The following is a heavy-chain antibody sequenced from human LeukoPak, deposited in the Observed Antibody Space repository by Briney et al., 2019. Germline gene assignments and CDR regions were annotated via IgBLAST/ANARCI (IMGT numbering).Heavy chain of an antibody. V-gene: IGHV3-7*01. D-gene: IGHD1-1*01. CDR2: INPDGSGK. CDR3: VMSWIRQQRDS. Sequence: GGSLRLSCIVSGFSFRDYWMSWVRQAPGKGLEWVADINPDGSGKTYVDSVKGRFTIPRDNAKQSLYLQMDTLTAEDTAVYYCVMSWIRQQRDSWGQGTLVTVSS. J-gene: IGHJ4*02. CDR1: GFSFRDYW.